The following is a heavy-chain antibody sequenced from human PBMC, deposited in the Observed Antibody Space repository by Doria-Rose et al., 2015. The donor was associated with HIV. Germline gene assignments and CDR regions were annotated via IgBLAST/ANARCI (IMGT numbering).Heavy chain of an antibody. CDR1: GFTFSDYC. CDR2: ISGSGDTI. CDR3: AREFIIAVALDFDS. D-gene: IGHD6-19*01. Sequence: LSCAASGFTFSDYCMSWIRQAPGAGLPWVSYISGSGDTIYYADSVKGRFTISRDNAKNSLYLQMNSLRAEDTAVYYCAREFIIAVALDFDSWGQGTLVSVSS. V-gene: IGHV3-11*01. J-gene: IGHJ4*02.